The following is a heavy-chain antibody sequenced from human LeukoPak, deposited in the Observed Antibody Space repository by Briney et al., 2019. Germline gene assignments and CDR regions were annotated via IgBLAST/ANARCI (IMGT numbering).Heavy chain of an antibody. Sequence: GGSLRLSCAASGFTFSSSAMSWVRQAPGKGLEWVSAISNNGGYTYYADSVQGRFTISRDNSKSTLCLQMNSLRAEDTAVYYCAKHYDISGYYPYWGQGTLVTVSS. CDR3: AKHYDISGYYPY. D-gene: IGHD3-22*01. CDR1: GFTFSSSA. J-gene: IGHJ4*02. CDR2: ISNNGGYT. V-gene: IGHV3-23*01.